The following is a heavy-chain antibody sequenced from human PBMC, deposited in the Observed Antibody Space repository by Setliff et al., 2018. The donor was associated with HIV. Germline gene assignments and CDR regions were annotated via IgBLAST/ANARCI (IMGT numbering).Heavy chain of an antibody. J-gene: IGHJ4*02. V-gene: IGHV4-31*03. D-gene: IGHD6-13*01. CDR3: AGTEQQLNPFDY. CDR2: IYYSGST. Sequence: SETLSLTCTVSGGSISSGDHYWSWIRQHPGKGLEWIGYIYYSGSTYYNPSLRSRVTISVDTSKNQFSLKLSSVTAADTAVYYCAGTEQQLNPFDYWGQGTLVTVSS. CDR1: GGSISSGDHY.